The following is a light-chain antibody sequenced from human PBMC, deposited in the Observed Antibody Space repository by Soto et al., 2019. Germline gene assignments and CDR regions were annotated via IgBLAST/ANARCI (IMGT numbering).Light chain of an antibody. V-gene: IGKV1-5*01. CDR3: QQYNRYWT. Sequence: DIQMTQSPSTLSASVGDRVTITCRASQSISSWLAWYQQKPGKAPKLLIYDASNLESGVPSRFSGSGSGTEFTLTISSLQPDDFATYYCQQYNRYWTFGQGTKVDI. CDR2: DAS. CDR1: QSISSW. J-gene: IGKJ1*01.